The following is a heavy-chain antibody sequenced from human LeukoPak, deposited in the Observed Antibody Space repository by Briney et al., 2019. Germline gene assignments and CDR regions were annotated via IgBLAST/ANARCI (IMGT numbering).Heavy chain of an antibody. CDR3: ARAWGAIDY. J-gene: IGHJ4*02. CDR2: INHSGST. V-gene: IGHV4-34*01. D-gene: IGHD3-16*01. CDR1: GGSFSGYY. Sequence: PSETLSLTCAVYGGSFSGYYWSWIRRPPGKGLEWIGEINHSGSTNYNPSLKSRVTISVDTSKNQFSLKLSSVTAADTAVYYCARAWGAIDYWGQGTLVTVSS.